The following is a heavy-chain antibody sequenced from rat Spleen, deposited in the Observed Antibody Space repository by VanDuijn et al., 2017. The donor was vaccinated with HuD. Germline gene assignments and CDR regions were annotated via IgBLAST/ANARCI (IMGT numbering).Heavy chain of an antibody. J-gene: IGHJ3*01. Sequence: EVRLVESGGGLVQPGRSLKLSCAASGFTFSDFDMAWVRQAPTKGLEWVASISTGGDDTYYRDSVKGRFTISRDDEESTLYLQRDSLRSEDTASYFCARLGGLRNWFAYWGQGTLVTVSS. CDR3: ARLGGLRNWFAY. CDR1: GFTFSDFD. CDR2: ISTGGDDT. D-gene: IGHD4-3*01. V-gene: IGHV5S23*01.